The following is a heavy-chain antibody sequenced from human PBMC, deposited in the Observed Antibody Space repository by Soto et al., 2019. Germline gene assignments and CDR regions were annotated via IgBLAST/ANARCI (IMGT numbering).Heavy chain of an antibody. CDR1: GGSVSSGSYY. D-gene: IGHD3-16*01. CDR3: ARLGVTSQFDP. Sequence: PSETLSLTCTVSGGSVSSGSYYWSWIRQPPGKGLEWIGYIYYSGSTNYNPSLKSRVTISVDTSKNQFSLKLSSVTAADTAVYYCARLGVTSQFDPWGQGTLVTVSS. J-gene: IGHJ5*02. CDR2: IYYSGST. V-gene: IGHV4-61*01.